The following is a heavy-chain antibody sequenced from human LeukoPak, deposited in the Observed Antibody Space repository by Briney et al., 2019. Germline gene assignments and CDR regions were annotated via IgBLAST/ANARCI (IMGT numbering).Heavy chain of an antibody. CDR1: EYSFTTYW. V-gene: IGHV5-51*01. CDR3: ARYYGDRFYFDY. J-gene: IGHJ4*02. D-gene: IGHD4-17*01. Sequence: GESLKISCKGSEYSFTTYWIAWVRQMPGKGLEWMGIIYPGDSDTRYSPSFQGQVTISADKSISTAYLQWSSLKASDTAMFYCARYYGDRFYFDYWGQGTLVTVSS. CDR2: IYPGDSDT.